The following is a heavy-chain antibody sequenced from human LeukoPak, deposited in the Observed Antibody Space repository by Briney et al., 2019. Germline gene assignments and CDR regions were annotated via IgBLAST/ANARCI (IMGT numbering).Heavy chain of an antibody. CDR2: ISSNGGST. J-gene: IGHJ4*02. V-gene: IGHV3-64D*06. Sequence: GGSLRLSCSASGFAFSTSAIHWVRQAPGKGLEYVSAISSNGGSTYYAGSVKGRFTISRDNSKNTLSLQMSSLRPEDTAVYYCVKLPYSDTSAYYVDYWGQGTLVTVSS. CDR1: GFAFSTSA. CDR3: VKLPYSDTSAYYVDY. D-gene: IGHD3-22*01.